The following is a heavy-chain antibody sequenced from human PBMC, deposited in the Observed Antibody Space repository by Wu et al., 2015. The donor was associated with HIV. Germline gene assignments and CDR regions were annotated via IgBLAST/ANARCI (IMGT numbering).Heavy chain of an antibody. CDR2: IIPIFGTA. V-gene: IGHV1-69*05. CDR3: ARSDGYCSGGSCYWYFDL. J-gene: IGHJ2*01. Sequence: QVQLVQSGAEVKKPGSSVKVSCKASGGTFSSYAISWVRQAPGQGLEWMGGIIPIFGTANYAQKFQGRVTITTDESTSTAYMELSSLRSEDTAVYYCARSDGYCSGGSCYWYFDLWGRGHPGHCLL. CDR1: GGTFSSYA. D-gene: IGHD2-15*01.